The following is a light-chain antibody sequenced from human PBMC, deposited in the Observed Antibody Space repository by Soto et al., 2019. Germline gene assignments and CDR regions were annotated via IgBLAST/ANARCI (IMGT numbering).Light chain of an antibody. CDR2: AAS. Sequence: DIQMTQSPSSLSASVGDRVTITCRASQGISNYLAWYQQKPGKVPKLLIYAASTLQSGVPARFSGSGSGTDCTLTISSLQPEDVATYYFQTFNSAAFTFGPGTKVDIK. V-gene: IGKV1-27*01. CDR3: QTFNSAAFT. CDR1: QGISNY. J-gene: IGKJ3*01.